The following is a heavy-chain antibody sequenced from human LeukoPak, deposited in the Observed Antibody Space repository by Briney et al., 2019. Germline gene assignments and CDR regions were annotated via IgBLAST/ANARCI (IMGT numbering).Heavy chain of an antibody. D-gene: IGHD6-6*01. CDR3: AREVPSSSYFDY. V-gene: IGHV1-69*05. CDR1: GGTFSSYA. Sequence: GSSVKVSCKASGGTFSSYAISWVRQAPGQGLEWMGGIIPIFGTANYAQKFQGRVTITTDESTSTAYMELSSLRSEDTAAYYCAREVPSSSYFDYWGQGTLVTVSS. J-gene: IGHJ4*02. CDR2: IIPIFGTA.